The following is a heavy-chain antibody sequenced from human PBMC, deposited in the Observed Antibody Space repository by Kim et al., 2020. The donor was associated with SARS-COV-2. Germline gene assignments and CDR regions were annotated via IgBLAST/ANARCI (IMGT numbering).Heavy chain of an antibody. Sequence: GGSLRLSCAASGFTFTNAWMSWVRQAPGKGLEWVGRIKSKSDGGTADCAAPVKGRFVISRDDSKNTLYLQINSLKTDDTAVYYCYTDFASGYWGQGTLVT. CDR1: GFTFTNAW. CDR2: IKSKSDGGTA. CDR3: YTDFASGY. V-gene: IGHV3-15*01. D-gene: IGHD3-3*01. J-gene: IGHJ4*02.